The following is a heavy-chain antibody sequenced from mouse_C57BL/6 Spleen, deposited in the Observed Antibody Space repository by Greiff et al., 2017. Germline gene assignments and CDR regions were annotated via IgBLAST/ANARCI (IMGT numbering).Heavy chain of an antibody. Sequence: QVQLQQPGAELVMPGASVKLSCKASGYTFTSYWMHWVKQRPGQGLEWIGEIDPSDSYTNYNQKFKGKSTLTVDKSSSTAYMQLSSLTSEDSAVYYCARRDYYYGLAWFAYWGQGTLVTVSA. V-gene: IGHV1-69*01. CDR1: GYTFTSYW. CDR3: ARRDYYYGLAWFAY. CDR2: IDPSDSYT. J-gene: IGHJ3*01. D-gene: IGHD1-1*01.